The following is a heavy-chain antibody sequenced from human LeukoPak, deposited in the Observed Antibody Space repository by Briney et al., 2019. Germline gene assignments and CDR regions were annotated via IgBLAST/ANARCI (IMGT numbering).Heavy chain of an antibody. Sequence: GGSLRLSCAASGFTFSSYSMNWVRQAPGEGLEWVSSITISSSYTYYAAPVKGRSTISRDNAKNSLYLHMNSRRAEDTAVYYCARDLEGSRLDYWVQRTLVTDSS. D-gene: IGHD6-13*01. CDR3: ARDLEGSRLDY. J-gene: IGHJ4*02. V-gene: IGHV3-21*01. CDR2: ITISSSYT. CDR1: GFTFSSYS.